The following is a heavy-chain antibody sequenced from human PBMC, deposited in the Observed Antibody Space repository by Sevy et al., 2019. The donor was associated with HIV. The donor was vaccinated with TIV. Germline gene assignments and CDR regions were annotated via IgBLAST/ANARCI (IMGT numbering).Heavy chain of an antibody. CDR1: GGSISSYY. J-gene: IGHJ6*02. CDR3: ARVPAPYGMDV. D-gene: IGHD2-2*01. Sequence: SETLSLTCTVSGGSISSYYWSWIRQPPGKGLEWIGYIYYSGSTNYNPSLKSRVTISVDTSKNQFSLKLSSVTAADTAVYYCARVPAPYGMDVWGQGTTVTVSS. V-gene: IGHV4-59*01. CDR2: IYYSGST.